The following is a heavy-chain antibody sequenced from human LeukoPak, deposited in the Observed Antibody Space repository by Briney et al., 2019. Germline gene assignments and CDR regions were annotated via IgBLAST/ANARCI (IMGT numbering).Heavy chain of an antibody. J-gene: IGHJ4*02. CDR2: IIPIFGTA. V-gene: IGHV1-69*06. CDR1: GGTFSSYA. Sequence: GASVKVSCKASGGTFSSYAISWVRQAPGQGLEWMGGIIPIFGTANYAQKFQGRVTITADKSTSTAYMELSSLRSEDTAVYYCARSHAGGSYYFDYWGQGTLVTVSS. D-gene: IGHD1-26*01. CDR3: ARSHAGGSYYFDY.